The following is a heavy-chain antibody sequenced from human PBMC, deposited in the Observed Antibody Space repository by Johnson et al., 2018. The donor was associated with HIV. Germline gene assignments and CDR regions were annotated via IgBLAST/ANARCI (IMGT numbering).Heavy chain of an antibody. V-gene: IGHV3-64*07. Sequence: VQLVESGGGLVQAGGSLRLSCEASGFTFSSYAMHWVRQAPGKGLEYVSAISRDGVNTFYADSVKDRFTISRDNSKSTLDLQMGSLRPEDMGIYYCAIPYFFDTGNYRWGQGTMVTVSS. CDR2: ISRDGVNT. J-gene: IGHJ3*01. CDR1: GFTFSSYA. D-gene: IGHD3-22*01. CDR3: AIPYFFDTGNYR.